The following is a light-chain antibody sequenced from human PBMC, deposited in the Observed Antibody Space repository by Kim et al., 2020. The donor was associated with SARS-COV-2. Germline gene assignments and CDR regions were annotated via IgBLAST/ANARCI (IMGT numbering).Light chain of an antibody. Sequence: VLPQSPATLSSSPGERATLSCRASQGVGSQLAWYRQKPGQAPRLVIYDASVRATGIAARFSGSGSGTDFTLTISSLEPEDFAVYFCQQRRYWPVTFGQGTKVDIK. CDR1: QGVGSQ. V-gene: IGKV3-11*01. J-gene: IGKJ1*01. CDR2: DAS. CDR3: QQRRYWPVT.